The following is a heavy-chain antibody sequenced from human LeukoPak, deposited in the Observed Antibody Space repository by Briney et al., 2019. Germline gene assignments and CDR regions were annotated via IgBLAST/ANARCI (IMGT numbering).Heavy chain of an antibody. CDR3: AASREKASYYDFWSGYPAPSDY. D-gene: IGHD3-3*01. V-gene: IGHV4-31*03. J-gene: IGHJ4*02. CDR2: IYYSGST. CDR1: GGSISSGGYY. Sequence: KSSETLSLTCTVSGGSISSGGYYWSWIRQHPGQGLEWIGYIYYSGSTYYNPSLKSRVTISVDTSKNQFSLKLSSVTAADTAVYYCAASREKASYYDFWSGYPAPSDYWGQGTLVTVSS.